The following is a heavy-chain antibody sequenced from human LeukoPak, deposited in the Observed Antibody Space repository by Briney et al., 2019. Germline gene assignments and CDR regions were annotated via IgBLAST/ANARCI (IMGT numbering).Heavy chain of an antibody. CDR3: ARGAENFPFDY. J-gene: IGHJ4*02. Sequence: PSETLSLTCAVYVGSFSGYSWTWMRQSPGKGLEWIGKINHSGGTTYNPSLKSRVTISVDTSKNQFSLRLSSVTAADTAVYYCARGAENFPFDYWGQGTLVTVSS. V-gene: IGHV4-34*01. CDR2: INHSGGT. D-gene: IGHD3-3*01. CDR1: VGSFSGYS.